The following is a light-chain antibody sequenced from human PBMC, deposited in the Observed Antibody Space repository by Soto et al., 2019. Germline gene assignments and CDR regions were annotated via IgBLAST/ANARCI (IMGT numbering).Light chain of an antibody. CDR1: QSVSSSY. Sequence: EIVLTQSPGTLSLSPGERATLSCRASQSVSSSYLAWYQQKPGQAPRLLIYGASSRTTGIPDRFSGSGSGTDFTLTISRLEREDFAVYYCQQYGSSRLTFGGGKTVEIK. CDR3: QQYGSSRLT. J-gene: IGKJ4*01. CDR2: GAS. V-gene: IGKV3-20*01.